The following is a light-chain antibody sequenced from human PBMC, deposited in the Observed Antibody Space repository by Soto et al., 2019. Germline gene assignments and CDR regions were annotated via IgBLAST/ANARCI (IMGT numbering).Light chain of an antibody. Sequence: DIQMPPSPSTLSSSVGDRVPITCRASQTINRWLAWYQQKPGKAPKLLIYKESSLESGVPSRFSGSGSGKEFTITISSLQNDDFELYYCQQRSNWPITCGQGTRLELK. V-gene: IGKV1-5*03. CDR1: QTINRW. J-gene: IGKJ5*01. CDR2: KES. CDR3: QQRSNWPIT.